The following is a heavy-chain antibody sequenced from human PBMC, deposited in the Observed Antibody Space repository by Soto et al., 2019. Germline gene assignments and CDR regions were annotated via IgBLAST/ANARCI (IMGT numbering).Heavy chain of an antibody. CDR1: GGYIGTSDW. J-gene: IGHJ4*02. CDR3: ARANLRSGWTFDY. D-gene: IGHD6-19*01. CDR2: IFHGGNT. Sequence: KTSETLSLTCTVSGGYIGTSDWWNWLRQPPGKTLEWIGEIFHGGNTNYNSSFRGRVAISVDKSKSQFSLNLNSVTAADTAVYYCARANLRSGWTFDYWGQGALVTVSS. V-gene: IGHV4-4*02.